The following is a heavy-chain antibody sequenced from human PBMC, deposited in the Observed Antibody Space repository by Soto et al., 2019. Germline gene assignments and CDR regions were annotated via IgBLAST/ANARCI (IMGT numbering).Heavy chain of an antibody. D-gene: IGHD3-22*01. J-gene: IGHJ3*02. CDR3: ASRIAAHYYDSSGYYPDAFDI. V-gene: IGHV5-51*01. CDR1: GYSFTSYW. Sequence: GESLKISCKGSGYSFTSYWIGWVRQMPGKGLEWMGIIYPGDSDTRYSPSFQGQVTISADKSISTAYLQWSSLKASDTAMYYCASRIAAHYYDSSGYYPDAFDIWGQGTMVTVSS. CDR2: IYPGDSDT.